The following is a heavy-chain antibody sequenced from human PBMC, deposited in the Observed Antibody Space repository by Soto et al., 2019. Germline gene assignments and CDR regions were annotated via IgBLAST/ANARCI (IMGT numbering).Heavy chain of an antibody. J-gene: IGHJ6*02. D-gene: IGHD1-26*01. Sequence: QVQLVQSGAEVKKPGASVKVSCKASGYTFTTYALHWVRQAPGQRPEWMGWINPASGHTKYSKKFQDRVTITRDTSASTGYMVLSSLRSEDTAVYYCGRSVVGATGEILYPALDVWGQGTTVTVSS. CDR3: GRSVVGATGEILYPALDV. V-gene: IGHV1-3*01. CDR1: GYTFTTYA. CDR2: INPASGHT.